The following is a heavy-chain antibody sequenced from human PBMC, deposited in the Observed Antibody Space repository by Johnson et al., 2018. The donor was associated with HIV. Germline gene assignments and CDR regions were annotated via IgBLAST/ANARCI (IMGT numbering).Heavy chain of an antibody. CDR3: ARDRRVAAITYAFDF. CDR2: MSYDGSNK. D-gene: IGHD6-13*01. CDR1: GFTFSSYA. J-gene: IGHJ3*01. Sequence: VQLVESGGGVVHPGRSLRLSCAASGFTFSSYAMNWVRQAPGKGLEWVALMSYDGSNKFYADSLKGRFTVSRDISKNTLYLQINGLSAEDTAVYYCARDRRVAAITYAFDFWGQGTMVTVSS. V-gene: IGHV3-30*04.